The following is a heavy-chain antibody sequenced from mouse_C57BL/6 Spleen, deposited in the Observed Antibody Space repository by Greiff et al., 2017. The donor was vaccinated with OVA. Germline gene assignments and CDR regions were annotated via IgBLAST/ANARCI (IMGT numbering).Heavy chain of an antibody. V-gene: IGHV5-4*01. CDR1: GFTFSSYA. J-gene: IGHJ3*01. CDR3: ARGGDGWFAY. Sequence: EVQGVESGGGLVKPGGSLKLSCAASGFTFSSYAMSWVRQTPEKRLEWVATISDGGSYTYYPDNVKGRFTISRDNAKNNLYLQMSHLKSEDTAMXYCARGGDGWFAYWGQGTLVTVSA. CDR2: ISDGGSYT. D-gene: IGHD3-3*01.